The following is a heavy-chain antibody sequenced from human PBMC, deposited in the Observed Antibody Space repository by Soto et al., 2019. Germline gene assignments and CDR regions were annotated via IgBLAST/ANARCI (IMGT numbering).Heavy chain of an antibody. J-gene: IGHJ3*02. CDR3: TTGAYYYDSSGYYPSAFDI. Sequence: GGSLRLSCSASGFTFSSYAMHWVRQAPGKGLEWVGRIKSKTDGGTTDYAAPVKGRFTISRDDSKNTLYLQMNSLKTEDTAVYYCTTGAYYYDSSGYYPSAFDIWGQGTMVTVSS. CDR2: IKSKTDGGTT. CDR1: GFTFSSYA. D-gene: IGHD3-22*01. V-gene: IGHV3-15*01.